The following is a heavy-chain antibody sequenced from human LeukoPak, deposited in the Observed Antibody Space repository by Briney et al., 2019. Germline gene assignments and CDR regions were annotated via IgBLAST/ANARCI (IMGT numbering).Heavy chain of an antibody. V-gene: IGHV5-51*01. CDR3: ARRRRSTSVPYYFDY. Sequence: GESLKISCKGSGYSFTSYWICWVRQMPGKGLEWMGIIYPGDSDTRYSPSFQGQVTISADKSISTAYLQWSSLKASDTATYYCARRRRSTSVPYYFDYWGQGTLVTVSS. CDR2: IYPGDSDT. D-gene: IGHD2-2*01. J-gene: IGHJ4*02. CDR1: GYSFTSYW.